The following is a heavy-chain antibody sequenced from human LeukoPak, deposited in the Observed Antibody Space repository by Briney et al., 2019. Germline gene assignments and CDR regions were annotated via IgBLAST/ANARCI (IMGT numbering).Heavy chain of an antibody. CDR2: INPNSGGT. V-gene: IGHV1-2*06. J-gene: IGHJ5*02. Sequence: ASVKVSCKASGNTFTDYYIHWVRQAPGQGLEWMGRINPNSGGTDYAQKFRGRVTMTTDTSTSTAYMELRSLRSDDTAVYYCARGHDYSNYHTPYNWFDPWGQGTLVTVSS. D-gene: IGHD4-11*01. CDR3: ARGHDYSNYHTPYNWFDP. CDR1: GNTFTDYY.